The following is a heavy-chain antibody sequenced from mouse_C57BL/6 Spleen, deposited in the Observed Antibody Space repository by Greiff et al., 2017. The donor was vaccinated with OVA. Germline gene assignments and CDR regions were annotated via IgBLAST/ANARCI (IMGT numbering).Heavy chain of an antibody. CDR1: CYTFTDYE. Sequence: QVQLQQSGAELVRPGASVTLSCKASCYTFTDYEMHWVKQTPVHGLEWIGAIDPETGGTAYNQKFKGKAILTADKSSSTAYMELRSLTSEDSAVYYCTRDSHYYFDYWGQGTTLTVSS. CDR3: TRDSHYYFDY. CDR2: IDPETGGT. J-gene: IGHJ2*01. V-gene: IGHV1-15*01.